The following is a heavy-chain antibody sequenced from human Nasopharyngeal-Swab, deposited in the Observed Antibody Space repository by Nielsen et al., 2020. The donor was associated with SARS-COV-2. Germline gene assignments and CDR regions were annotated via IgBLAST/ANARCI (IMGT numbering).Heavy chain of an antibody. D-gene: IGHD5-18*01. CDR2: ISAYNGNT. CDR1: GYTFTSYG. Sequence: ASVKVSCKASGYTFTSYGISWVRQAPGQGLEWMGWISAYNGNTNYAQKLQGRVTMTTDTSTSTAYMELSSLRSEDTAVYYCARPLRRYSYGPEGFDYWGQGMLVTVSS. V-gene: IGHV1-18*01. CDR3: ARPLRRYSYGPEGFDY. J-gene: IGHJ4*02.